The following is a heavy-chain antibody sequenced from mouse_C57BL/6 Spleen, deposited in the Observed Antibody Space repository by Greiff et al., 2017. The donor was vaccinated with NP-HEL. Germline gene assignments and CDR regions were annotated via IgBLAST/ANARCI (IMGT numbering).Heavy chain of an antibody. CDR2: INPGSGGT. CDR3: ARRLTGAYYFDY. CDR1: GYAFTNYL. D-gene: IGHD4-1*01. J-gene: IGHJ2*01. Sequence: VQLQQSGAELVRPGTSVKVSCKASGYAFTNYLIEWVKQRPGQGLEWIGVINPGSGGTNYNEKFKGKATLTADKSSSTAYMQLSSLTSEDSAVYYCARRLTGAYYFDYWGQGTTLTVSS. V-gene: IGHV1-54*01.